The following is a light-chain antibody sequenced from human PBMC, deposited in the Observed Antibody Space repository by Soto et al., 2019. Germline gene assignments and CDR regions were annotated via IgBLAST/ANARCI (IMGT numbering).Light chain of an antibody. V-gene: IGLV3-9*01. CDR3: QVWDSSTGV. J-gene: IGLJ1*01. Sequence: SYELTQPLSVSVALGQTARITCGGNNIGSKNVHWYQQKPGQAPVLVIYRDSNRPSGIPERFSGSNSVNTATLTISRAQAGDEADYYCQVWDSSTGVFGTGTKLTVL. CDR1: NIGSKN. CDR2: RDS.